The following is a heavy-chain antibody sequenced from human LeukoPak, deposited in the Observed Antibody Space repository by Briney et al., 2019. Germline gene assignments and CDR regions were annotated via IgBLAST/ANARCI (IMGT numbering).Heavy chain of an antibody. CDR2: INHSGST. CDR3: ARGDLISDY. CDR1: GGSISSSSYY. V-gene: IGHV4-39*07. J-gene: IGHJ4*02. Sequence: SATLSLTCTVSGGSISSSSYYWGWIRQPPGKGLEWIGEINHSGSTNYNPSLKSRVTISVDTSKNQFSLKLSSVTAADTAVYYCARGDLISDYWGQGTLVTVSS. D-gene: IGHD2-8*01.